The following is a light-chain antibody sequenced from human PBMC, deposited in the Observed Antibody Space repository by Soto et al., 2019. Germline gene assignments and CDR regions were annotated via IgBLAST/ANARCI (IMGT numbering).Light chain of an antibody. CDR1: QDIRGA. CDR3: PRFTIYPFT. Sequence: AIQLTQSPSSLSASVGDRVTITCRASQDIRGALAWYQQKPGKAPKMLIYDVSTLESGVPLRFNGSSSGTDFTLIISILQPVDFATCCCPRFTIYPFTCGQGIGLEVK. CDR2: DVS. J-gene: IGKJ5*01. V-gene: IGKV1-13*02.